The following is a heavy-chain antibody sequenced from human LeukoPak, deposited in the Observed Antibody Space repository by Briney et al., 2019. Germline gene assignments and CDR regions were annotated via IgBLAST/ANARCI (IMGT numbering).Heavy chain of an antibody. D-gene: IGHD3-22*01. CDR2: MNPNSGNT. V-gene: IGHV1-8*01. Sequence: GASVKVSCKASGYTFTSYDINWVRQATGQGLEWMGWMNPNSGNTGYAQKFQGRVTMTRNTSISTAYMELSSLRSEDTAVYYCARALYYDSSGYYLTYYYYGMDVWGQGTTVTVSS. J-gene: IGHJ6*02. CDR3: ARALYYDSSGYYLTYYYYGMDV. CDR1: GYTFTSYD.